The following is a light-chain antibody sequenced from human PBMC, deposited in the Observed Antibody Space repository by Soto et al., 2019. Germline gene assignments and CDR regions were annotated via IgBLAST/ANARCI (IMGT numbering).Light chain of an antibody. V-gene: IGKV3-11*01. CDR1: QSFRGL. CDR2: DAY. J-gene: IGKJ5*01. CDR3: QQRHIWPIT. Sequence: EVVLTQSPVTLSLSPGERATLSCRASQSFRGLLAWYLQKPGQAPRLLIYDAYNRATGIPPRFSGSGSGTDFTLTISSLEPEDSAVYYCQQRHIWPITFGQGTLLE.